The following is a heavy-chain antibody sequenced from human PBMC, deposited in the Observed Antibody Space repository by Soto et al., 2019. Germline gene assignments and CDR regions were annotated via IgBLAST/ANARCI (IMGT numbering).Heavy chain of an antibody. V-gene: IGHV3-73*01. Sequence: LRLSCAASGFTFSGSAMHWVRQASGKGLEWVGRIRSKANSYATAYAASVKGRFTISGDDSKNTAYLQMNSPKTEDTAVYYCTRRYYGSGSSLRIYGMDVWGQGTTVTVSS. D-gene: IGHD3-10*01. CDR3: TRRYYGSGSSLRIYGMDV. J-gene: IGHJ6*02. CDR2: IRSKANSYAT. CDR1: GFTFSGSA.